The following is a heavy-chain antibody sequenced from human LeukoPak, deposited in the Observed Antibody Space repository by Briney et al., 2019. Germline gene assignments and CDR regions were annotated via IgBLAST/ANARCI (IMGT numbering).Heavy chain of an antibody. CDR2: ITGSGGTT. V-gene: IGHV3-23*01. CDR3: TKGSTTRGTYFFDY. CDR1: GFTFTNYA. J-gene: IGHJ4*02. Sequence: GGSLRLSCAASGFTFTNYAMNWVRQAPGKGLELVSGITGSGGTTYNADSVKGRFTISRDNSKNTLYLQMNSLRAEDTAVYYCTKGSTTRGTYFFDYWGQGTLVTVSS. D-gene: IGHD5/OR15-5a*01.